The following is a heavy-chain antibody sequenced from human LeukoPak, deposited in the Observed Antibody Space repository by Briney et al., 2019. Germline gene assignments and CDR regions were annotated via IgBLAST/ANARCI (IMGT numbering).Heavy chain of an antibody. CDR3: AGGAWDQNWFDP. D-gene: IGHD1-26*01. J-gene: IGHJ5*02. CDR1: GGTFSSYA. V-gene: IGHV1-69*04. CDR2: IIPILGIA. Sequence: SVKVSCKASGGTFSSYAISWVRQAPGQGLEWMGRIIPILGIANYAQKFQGRVTITADKSTSTAYMELSSLRSEDTAVYYCAGGAWDQNWFDPWGQGSLVTVSS.